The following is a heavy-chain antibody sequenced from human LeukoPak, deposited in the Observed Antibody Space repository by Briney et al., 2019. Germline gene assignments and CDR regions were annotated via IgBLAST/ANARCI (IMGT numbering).Heavy chain of an antibody. J-gene: IGHJ4*02. D-gene: IGHD6-13*01. Sequence: SETLSLTCTVSGGSISSGDYYWSWIRQPPGKGLEWIGFVYYSGSTYSNPSLKRLVSITVDTSKNQFSLKLSSVTAADTVAYYCDRGGEYYSSSRHRVDHWGQGTLVTVSS. CDR3: DRGGEYYSSSRHRVDH. CDR2: VYYSGST. V-gene: IGHV4-30-4*08. CDR1: GGSISSGDYY.